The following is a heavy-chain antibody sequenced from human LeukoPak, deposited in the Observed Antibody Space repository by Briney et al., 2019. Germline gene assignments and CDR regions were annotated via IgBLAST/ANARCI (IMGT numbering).Heavy chain of an antibody. CDR3: ARDQQDYYDSSGYYPGY. V-gene: IGHV3-74*01. CDR1: GFTFSSYW. CDR2: INSDGSST. Sequence: PGGPLRLSCAASGFTFSSYWMHWVRQAPGKGLVWVSRINSDGSSTSYADSVKGRFTISRDNAKNTLYLQMNSLRAEDTAVYYCARDQQDYYDSSGYYPGYWGQGTLVTVSS. D-gene: IGHD3-22*01. J-gene: IGHJ4*02.